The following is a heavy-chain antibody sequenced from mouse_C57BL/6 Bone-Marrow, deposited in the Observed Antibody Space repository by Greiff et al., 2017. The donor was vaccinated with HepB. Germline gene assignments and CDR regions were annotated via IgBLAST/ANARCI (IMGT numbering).Heavy chain of an antibody. CDR2: IYPGSGST. CDR3: ASPLWYPAWFAY. D-gene: IGHD2-1*01. V-gene: IGHV1-55*01. J-gene: IGHJ3*01. Sequence: VQLQQPGAELVKPGASVKMSCKASGYTFTSYWITWVKQRPGQGLEWIGDIYPGSGSTNYNEKFKSKATLTVDTSSSTAYMQLSSLTSEDSAVYYCASPLWYPAWFAYWGQGTLVTVSA. CDR1: GYTFTSYW.